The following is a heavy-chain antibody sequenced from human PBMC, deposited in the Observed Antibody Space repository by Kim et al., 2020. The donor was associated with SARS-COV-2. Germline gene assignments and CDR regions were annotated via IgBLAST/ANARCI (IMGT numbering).Heavy chain of an antibody. V-gene: IGHV3-30*04. J-gene: IGHJ4*02. CDR1: GFTFSSYA. CDR3: ARGKVAITRSVPMGYFDY. CDR2: ISYDGSNK. D-gene: IGHD3-22*01. Sequence: GGSLRLSCAASGFTFSSYAMHWVRQAPGKGLEWVAVISYDGSNKYYADSVKGRFTISRDNSKNTLYLQMNSLRAEDTAVYYCARGKVAITRSVPMGYFDYWGQGTLVTVSS.